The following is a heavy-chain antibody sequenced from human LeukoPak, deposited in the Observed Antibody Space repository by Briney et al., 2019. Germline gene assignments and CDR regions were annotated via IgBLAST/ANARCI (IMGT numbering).Heavy chain of an antibody. D-gene: IGHD6-19*01. CDR2: IYHSGST. J-gene: IGHJ4*02. CDR1: GYSISSGYY. CDR3: AKISSAVPGRVFDY. V-gene: IGHV4-38-2*02. Sequence: PSETLSLTCTVSGYSISSGYYWGWIRQPPGKGLEWIGSIYHSGSTYYNPSLKSRVTISVDTSKNQFSLKLSSVTAADTAVYYCAKISSAVPGRVFDYWGQGTLVTVSS.